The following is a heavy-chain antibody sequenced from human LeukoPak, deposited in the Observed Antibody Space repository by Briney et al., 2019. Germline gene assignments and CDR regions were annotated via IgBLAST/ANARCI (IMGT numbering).Heavy chain of an antibody. J-gene: IGHJ5*02. Sequence: QPGGSLRLSCAASGFTFSSYRMHWVRQAPGKGLVWVSRVDHGGSGTVYADSVKGRFTISRNNAKNTLYLQMNSLRAEDTAVYYCVREVSGDPWHNWFDPWGQGTLVTVSS. CDR2: VDHGGSGT. V-gene: IGHV3-74*03. D-gene: IGHD4-17*01. CDR3: VREVSGDPWHNWFDP. CDR1: GFTFSSYR.